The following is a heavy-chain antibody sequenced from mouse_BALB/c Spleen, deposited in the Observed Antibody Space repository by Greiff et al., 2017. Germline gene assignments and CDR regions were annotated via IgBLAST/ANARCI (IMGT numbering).Heavy chain of an antibody. D-gene: IGHD1-1*01. V-gene: IGHV1-9*01. CDR2: ILPGSGST. CDR3: AKEGTPGSSYGGYYVMDY. J-gene: IGHJ4*01. CDR1: GYTFSSYW. Sequence: QVQLQQSGAELMKPGASVKISCKATGYTFSSYWIEWVKQRPGHGLEWIGEILPGSGSTNYNEKFKGKATFTADTSSNIAYMQLSSLTSEDSAVYYCAKEGTPGSSYGGYYVMDYWGQGTSVTVSA.